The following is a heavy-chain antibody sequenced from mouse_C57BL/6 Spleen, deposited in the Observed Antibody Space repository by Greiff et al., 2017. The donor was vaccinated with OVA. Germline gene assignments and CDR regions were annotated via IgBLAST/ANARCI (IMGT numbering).Heavy chain of an antibody. D-gene: IGHD1-1*01. V-gene: IGHV5-16*01. CDR2: INYDGSST. CDR1: GFTFSDYY. Sequence: EVMLVEPEGGLVQPGSSMKLSCTASGFTFSDYYMAWVRQVPEKGLEWVANINYDGSSTYYLDYLKSRFIISRDNAKNMLYMQMSSLKSEDTATYYCARGDYYGHWYFDVWGKGTTLTVSS. CDR3: ARGDYYGHWYFDV. J-gene: IGHJ1*03.